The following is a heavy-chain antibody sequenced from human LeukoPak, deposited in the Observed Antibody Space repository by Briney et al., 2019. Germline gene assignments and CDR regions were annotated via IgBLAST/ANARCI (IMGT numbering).Heavy chain of an antibody. CDR3: ATGPRNDP. CDR1: GYPFTKWE. V-gene: IGHV1-8*01. D-gene: IGHD1-14*01. CDR2: VHPDNGNT. Sequence: ASVKVSCETSGYPFTKWEINWGRQAAGQGLEWLGWVHPDNGNTYYAQRLRGRVTMSRDTSTTTAYMELSGLRSNDTAVYFCATGPRNDPWGQGTLVTVSS. J-gene: IGHJ5*02.